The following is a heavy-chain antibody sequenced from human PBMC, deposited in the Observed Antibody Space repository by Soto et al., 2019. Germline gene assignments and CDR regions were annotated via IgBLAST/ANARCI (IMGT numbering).Heavy chain of an antibody. CDR1: GYTFTSYD. J-gene: IGHJ6*03. CDR2: MNPNSGNT. CDR3: ARVPSVPDTGDYYCYYQDV. V-gene: IGHV1-8*01. D-gene: IGHD2-8*02. Sequence: ASVKVSCKASGYTFTSYDINWVRQATGQGLEWMGWMNPNSGNTGYAQKFQGRVTMTRNTSISTAYMELSSLRSEDTAVYYCARVPSVPDTGDYYCYYQDVWGKGTTVTVSS.